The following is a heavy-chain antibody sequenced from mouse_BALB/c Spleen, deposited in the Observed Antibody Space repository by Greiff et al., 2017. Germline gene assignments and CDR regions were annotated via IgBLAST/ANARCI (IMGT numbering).Heavy chain of an antibody. CDR1: GYTFTDYN. Sequence: VQLQQSGPELVKPGASVKISCKASGYTFTDYNMHWVKQSHGKSLEWIGEILPGSGSTNYNEKFKGKATFTADTSSNTAYMQLSSLTSEDSAVYYCARRPSTARAMDYWGQGTSVTVSS. V-gene: IGHV1-83*01. J-gene: IGHJ4*01. D-gene: IGHD1-2*01. CDR2: ILPGSGST. CDR3: ARRPSTARAMDY.